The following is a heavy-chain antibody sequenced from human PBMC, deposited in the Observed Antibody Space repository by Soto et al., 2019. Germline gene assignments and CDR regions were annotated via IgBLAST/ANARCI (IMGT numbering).Heavy chain of an antibody. Sequence: GASVKVSCKASGYTFTSYYIHWVRQAPGQGLEWMGIINPSGGSTSYAQKFQGRVTMTRDTSTSTVYMELSSLRSEDTAVYYCARVSWRDIVVVPAATPYYYYYGMDVWGQGTTVTVSS. CDR1: GYTFTSYY. CDR2: INPSGGST. J-gene: IGHJ6*02. V-gene: IGHV1-46*01. CDR3: ARVSWRDIVVVPAATPYYYYYGMDV. D-gene: IGHD2-2*01.